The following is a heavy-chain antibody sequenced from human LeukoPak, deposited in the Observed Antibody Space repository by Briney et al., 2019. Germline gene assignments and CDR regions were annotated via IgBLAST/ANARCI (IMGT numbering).Heavy chain of an antibody. CDR2: ISYDGSNK. CDR1: GFTVSSNY. J-gene: IGHJ4*02. D-gene: IGHD6-19*01. CDR3: ARVPGISMTGGFDY. Sequence: GGSLRLSCAASGFTVSSNYMSWVRQAPGKGLEWVAVISYDGSNKYNADSVKGRFTISRDNSKNTLYLQMNSLRAEDTAVYYCARVPGISMTGGFDYWGQGTLVTVSS. V-gene: IGHV3-30-3*01.